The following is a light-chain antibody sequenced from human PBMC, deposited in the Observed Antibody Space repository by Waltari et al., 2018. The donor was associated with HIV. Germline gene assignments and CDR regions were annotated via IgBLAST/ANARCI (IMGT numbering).Light chain of an antibody. Sequence: QSALTQPRSVSESPGQSVTISCTGTSSDVGAYNYVSWYQQHPGRAPKFIIYNVSGRPSGVPDRCAGSKSGNTASLTISGLQAEDEADYYCSSYAGTSNFVLFGGGTKLTVL. CDR3: SSYAGTSNFVL. CDR1: SSDVGAYNY. CDR2: NVS. J-gene: IGLJ2*01. V-gene: IGLV2-11*01.